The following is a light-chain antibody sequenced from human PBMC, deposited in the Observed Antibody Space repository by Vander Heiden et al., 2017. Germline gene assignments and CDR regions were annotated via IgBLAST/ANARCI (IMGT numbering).Light chain of an antibody. J-gene: IGKJ2*01. V-gene: IGKV1-5*03. Sequence: DIQMTQSPSTLSASVGDRVTITCRASQSISILLAWYQQKPGKAPKLLIYKASSLESGVPSRFSGSGSGTEFTLTISSLQPDDFATYYCQQYNSYPYTFGQGTKLEIK. CDR2: KAS. CDR3: QQYNSYPYT. CDR1: QSISIL.